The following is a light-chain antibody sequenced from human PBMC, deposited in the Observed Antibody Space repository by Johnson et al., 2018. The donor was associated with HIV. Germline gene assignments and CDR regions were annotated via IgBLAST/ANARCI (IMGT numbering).Light chain of an antibody. CDR2: ENN. CDR1: SSNIGNNY. J-gene: IGLJ1*01. CDR3: GTWDSSLSACV. V-gene: IGLV1-51*02. Sequence: QSVLTQPPSVSAAPGQKVTISCSGSSSNIGNNYVSWYQQLPGTAPKLLIYENNKRPSGIPDRFSGSKSGTSATLGITGLQTGDEADYYCGTWDSSLSACVCGTGTKVTGL.